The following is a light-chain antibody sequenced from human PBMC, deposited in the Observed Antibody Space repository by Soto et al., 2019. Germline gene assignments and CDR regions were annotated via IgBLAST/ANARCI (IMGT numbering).Light chain of an antibody. V-gene: IGKV3-20*01. CDR2: GAS. CDR3: QQYPRT. CDR1: QSVSSSY. Sequence: EIVWTQSPGTLSLSPGARASLSCRASQSVSSSYLAWYKQKPGQAPRLLIYGASSRATGIPDMFSGSGSGTHFPLTISRLEPEDFAVYYCQQYPRTFGQGTKVKIK. J-gene: IGKJ1*01.